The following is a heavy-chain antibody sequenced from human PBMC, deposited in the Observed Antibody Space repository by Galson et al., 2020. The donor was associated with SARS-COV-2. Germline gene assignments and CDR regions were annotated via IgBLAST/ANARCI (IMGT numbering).Heavy chain of an antibody. CDR3: ARVRGGEVVLLWPKYGMDV. Sequence: ASVKVSCKASGYTFTSYGISWVRQAPGQGLEWMGWISAYNGNTNYAQKLQGRVTMTTDTSTSTAYMELRSLRSDDTAVYYCARVRGGEVVLLWPKYGMDVWGQGTTVTVSS. V-gene: IGHV1-18*01. J-gene: IGHJ6*02. D-gene: IGHD3-10*01. CDR1: GYTFTSYG. CDR2: ISAYNGNT.